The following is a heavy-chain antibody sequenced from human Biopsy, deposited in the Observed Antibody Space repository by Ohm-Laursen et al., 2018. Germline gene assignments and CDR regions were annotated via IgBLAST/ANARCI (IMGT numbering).Heavy chain of an antibody. CDR1: GYTFAGYY. CDR2: INPNSGNA. V-gene: IGHV1-2*02. Sequence: ASVKVSCKASGYTFAGYYLHWVRQAPGHGLEWVGWINPNSGNANYAQSFQGRLTVTRDTSISTAYMELTSPTFDDTAIYYCARVPAYPSIDGYYGLDLWGQGTTVIVSS. J-gene: IGHJ6*02. D-gene: IGHD3-9*01. CDR3: ARVPAYPSIDGYYGLDL.